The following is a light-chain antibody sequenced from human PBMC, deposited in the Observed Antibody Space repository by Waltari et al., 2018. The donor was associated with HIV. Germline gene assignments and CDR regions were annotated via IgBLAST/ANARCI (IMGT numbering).Light chain of an antibody. V-gene: IGLV1-51*01. CDR2: DNN. CDR1: SSNIGSYY. Sequence: QSVLTQPPSVSAAPGQKITISCSGSSSNIGSYYVSWYQHLPGAAPKLLIHDNNQRPSGIHDRFSGSKSGTSATLDITGLQTGDEADYYCVTWDSSLSVWVFGGGTKLTVL. CDR3: VTWDSSLSVWV. J-gene: IGLJ3*02.